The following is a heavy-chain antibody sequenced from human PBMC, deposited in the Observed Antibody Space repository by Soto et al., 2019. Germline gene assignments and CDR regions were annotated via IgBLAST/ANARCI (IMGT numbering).Heavy chain of an antibody. D-gene: IGHD3-3*01. CDR3: ARVSLVLRFLEWLFDYMDV. CDR2: ISAYNGNT. CDR1: GYTFTSYG. Sequence: ASVKVSCKASGYTFTSYGISWVRQAPGQGLEWMGWISAYNGNTNYAQKLQGRVTMTTDTSTSTAYMELRSLRSDDTAVYYCARVSLVLRFLEWLFDYMDVWGKGTTVTAP. J-gene: IGHJ6*03. V-gene: IGHV1-18*01.